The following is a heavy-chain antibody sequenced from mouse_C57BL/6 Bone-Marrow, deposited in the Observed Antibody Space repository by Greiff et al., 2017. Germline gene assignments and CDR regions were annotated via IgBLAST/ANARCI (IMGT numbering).Heavy chain of an antibody. CDR2: IRSKSSNYAT. D-gene: IGHD4-1*01. J-gene: IGHJ2*01. CDR1: GFTFNTYA. Sequence: EVMLVESGGGLVQPKGSLKLSCAASGFTFNTYAMHWVRQAPGKGLEWVARIRSKSSNYATYYADSVKDRFTISRDDSQSMLYLQMNNLKNEDTAMYYCVRGRTGTGYFDYWGQGTTLTVSS. CDR3: VRGRTGTGYFDY. V-gene: IGHV10-3*01.